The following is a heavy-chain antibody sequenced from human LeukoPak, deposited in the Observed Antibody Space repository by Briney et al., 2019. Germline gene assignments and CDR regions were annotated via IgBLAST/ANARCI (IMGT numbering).Heavy chain of an antibody. CDR1: GGSFSGYY. V-gene: IGHV4-34*01. D-gene: IGHD3-10*01. J-gene: IGHJ5*02. CDR2: INHSGST. Sequence: SETLSLTCAVYGGSFSGYYWSWIRQPPGKGLEWLGEINHSGSTNYNPSLKSRVTISVDTSKNQFSLKLSSVTAADTVVYYCARRRGYYGSGGGWFDPWGQGTLVTVSS. CDR3: ARRRGYYGSGGGWFDP.